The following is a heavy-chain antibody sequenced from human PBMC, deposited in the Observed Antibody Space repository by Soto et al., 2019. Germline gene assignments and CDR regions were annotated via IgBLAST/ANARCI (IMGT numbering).Heavy chain of an antibody. CDR3: ILGYSSSWKNFFDY. D-gene: IGHD3-10*01. J-gene: IGHJ4*02. V-gene: IGHV1-69*06. CDR1: GVTYNTFA. Sequence: QVQLVQSGAEVRKPGSSVKVSCKASGVTYNTFAVSWVRQAPGQGLEWMGGIIPVLGPAFYAQKFQGRVTITADKSTSTAYMELSRLRSEDAAVYFCILGYSSSWKNFFDYWGQGTLVSVTS. CDR2: IIPVLGPA.